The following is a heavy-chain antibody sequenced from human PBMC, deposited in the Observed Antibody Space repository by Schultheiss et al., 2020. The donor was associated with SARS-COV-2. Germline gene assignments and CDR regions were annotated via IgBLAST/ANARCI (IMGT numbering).Heavy chain of an antibody. CDR1: GGSFSDFY. CDR2: IYTSGST. J-gene: IGHJ6*03. D-gene: IGHD2-15*01. CDR3: ARARAAPPLDYYYYMDV. V-gene: IGHV4-59*10. Sequence: SETLSLTCAVYGGSFSDFYWSWIRQPPGKGLEWIGRIYTSGSTNYNPSLKSRVTMSVDTSKNQFSLKLSSVTAADTAVYYCARARAAPPLDYYYYMDVWGKGTTVTVSS.